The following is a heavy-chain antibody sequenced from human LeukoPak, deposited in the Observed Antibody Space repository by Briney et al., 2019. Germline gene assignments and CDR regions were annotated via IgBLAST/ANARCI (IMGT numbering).Heavy chain of an antibody. V-gene: IGHV7-4-1*02. D-gene: IGHD3-3*01. CDR1: GYTFTSYA. CDR3: ARDPRITIFGVVIYYYCGMDV. J-gene: IGHJ6*02. Sequence: ASVKVSCKASGYTFTSYAMNWVRQAPGQGLEWMGWINTNTGNPTYAQGFTGRFVFSLDTSVSTAYLQISSLKAEDTAVYYCARDPRITIFGVVIYYYCGMDVWGQGTTVTVSS. CDR2: INTNTGNP.